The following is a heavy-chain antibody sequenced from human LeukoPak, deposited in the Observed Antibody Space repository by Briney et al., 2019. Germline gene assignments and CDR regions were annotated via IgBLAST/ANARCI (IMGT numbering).Heavy chain of an antibody. D-gene: IGHD3-22*01. CDR2: IYYSGST. Sequence: SQTLSLTCTVSGGSISSGDYYWSWIRQPPGKGLEWIGYIYYSGSTYYNPSLKSRVTISVDTSKNQFSLKLSSVTAADTAVYYCARAADSSGYYLGYWGQGTLVTVSS. CDR3: ARAADSSGYYLGY. CDR1: GGSISSGDYY. J-gene: IGHJ4*02. V-gene: IGHV4-30-4*08.